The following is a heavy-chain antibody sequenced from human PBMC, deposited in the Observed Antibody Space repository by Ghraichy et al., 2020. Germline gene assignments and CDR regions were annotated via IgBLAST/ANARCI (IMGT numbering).Heavy chain of an antibody. J-gene: IGHJ4*02. CDR1: GYTFTSYD. V-gene: IGHV1-8*02. CDR3: ARAQDIVVVVAARHRPALGY. D-gene: IGHD2-15*01. CDR2: MNPNSGNT. Sequence: ASVKVSCKASGYTFTSYDINWVRQATGQGLEWMGWMNPNSGNTGYAQKFQGRVTMTRNTSISTAYMELSSLRSEDTAVYYCARAQDIVVVVAARHRPALGYWGQGTLVTVSS.